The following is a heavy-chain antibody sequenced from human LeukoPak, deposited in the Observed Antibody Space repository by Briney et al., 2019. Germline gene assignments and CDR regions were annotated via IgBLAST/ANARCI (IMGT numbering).Heavy chain of an antibody. J-gene: IGHJ4*02. V-gene: IGHV4-34*01. D-gene: IGHD6-6*01. Sequence: SETLSLTCAVYGGSFSGYYWSWIRQPPGKGLEWIGEINHSGSTNYNPSLKSRVTISVDTSKNQFSLKLSSVTAADTAVYYCARGRREIIAARFFDCWGQGTLVTVSS. CDR1: GGSFSGYY. CDR2: INHSGST. CDR3: ARGRREIIAARFFDC.